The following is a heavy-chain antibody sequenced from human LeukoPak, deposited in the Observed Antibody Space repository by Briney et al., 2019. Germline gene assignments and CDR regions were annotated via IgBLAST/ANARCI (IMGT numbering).Heavy chain of an antibody. CDR3: ARMEWLRLKAWFDP. J-gene: IGHJ5*02. CDR2: IIPIFGTA. D-gene: IGHD5-12*01. V-gene: IGHV1-69*13. CDR1: GGTFSSYA. Sequence: GASVKVSCTASGGTFSSYAISWVRQAPGQGLEWMGGIIPIFGTANYAQKFQGRVTITADESTSTAYMELSSLRSEDTAVYYCARMEWLRLKAWFDPWGQGTLVTVSS.